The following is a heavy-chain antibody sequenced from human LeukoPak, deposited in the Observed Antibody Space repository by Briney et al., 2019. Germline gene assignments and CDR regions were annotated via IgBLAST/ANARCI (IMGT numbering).Heavy chain of an antibody. CDR1: GYTFTSYG. D-gene: IGHD5-12*01. CDR2: ISAYNGNT. J-gene: IGHJ4*02. V-gene: IGHV1-18*01. Sequence: ASVKVSCKASGYTFTSYGISWVRQAPGQGLEWMGWISAYNGNTNYAQKLQGRVTMTTDASTSTAYMELRSLRSDDTAVYYCARMDIVATILDYWGQGTLVTVSS. CDR3: ARMDIVATILDY.